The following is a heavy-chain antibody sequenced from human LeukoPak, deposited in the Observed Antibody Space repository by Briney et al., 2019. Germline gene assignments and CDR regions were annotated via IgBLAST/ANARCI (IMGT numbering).Heavy chain of an antibody. CDR3: AKSQRVLRFLEWLSDAFDI. J-gene: IGHJ3*02. Sequence: GGSLRLSCAASGFTFRSYGMHWVRQAPGKGLEWVAVISYGGSNKYYADSVKGRFTISRDNSKNTLYLQMNSLRAEDTAVYYCAKSQRVLRFLEWLSDAFDIWGQGTMVTVSS. CDR1: GFTFRSYG. D-gene: IGHD3-3*01. CDR2: ISYGGSNK. V-gene: IGHV3-30*18.